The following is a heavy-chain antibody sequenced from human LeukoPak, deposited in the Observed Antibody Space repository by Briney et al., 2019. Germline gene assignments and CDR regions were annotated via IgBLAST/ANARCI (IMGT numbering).Heavy chain of an antibody. J-gene: IGHJ2*01. Sequence: GGSLRLSCAGSGFSFSTSGMHWVRQAPGKGLEWAALIKADGSDQYYADSAKGRFTISRDNSKDTLFLQMNSLRVEDTAVYYCAKGRGTAGAPNTWYFDLWGRGTLITVSS. V-gene: IGHV3-30*02. CDR2: IKADGSDQ. CDR3: AKGRGTAGAPNTWYFDL. D-gene: IGHD6-13*01. CDR1: GFSFSTSG.